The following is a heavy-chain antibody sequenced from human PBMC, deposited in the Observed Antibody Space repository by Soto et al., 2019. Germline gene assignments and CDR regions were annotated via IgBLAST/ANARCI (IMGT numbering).Heavy chain of an antibody. J-gene: IGHJ1*01. CDR3: AKDVSGWFEYFQH. Sequence: QVQLVESGGGVVQPGRSLRLSCAASGFTFSSYGMHWVCQAPGKGLEWVAVISYDGSNKCYADSVKGRFTISRDNSKNTLYLQMDSLRAEDTAVYYCAKDVSGWFEYFQHWGQGTLVTVSS. CDR2: ISYDGSNK. D-gene: IGHD6-19*01. CDR1: GFTFSSYG. V-gene: IGHV3-30*18.